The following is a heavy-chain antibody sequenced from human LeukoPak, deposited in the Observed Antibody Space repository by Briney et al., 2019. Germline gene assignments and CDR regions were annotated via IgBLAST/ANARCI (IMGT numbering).Heavy chain of an antibody. CDR1: GYIFTNYG. J-gene: IGHJ4*02. D-gene: IGHD5-12*01. CDR3: ARDGGGYSGYDYDY. Sequence: ASVKVSCKASGYIFTNYGFGWVRQAPGQGLEWLGWISNYNGHTNYAQKFLGRVTMTTDTSTSTAYMELRSLRSDDTAVYYCARDGGGYSGYDYDYWGQGTLVTVSS. V-gene: IGHV1-18*01. CDR2: ISNYNGHT.